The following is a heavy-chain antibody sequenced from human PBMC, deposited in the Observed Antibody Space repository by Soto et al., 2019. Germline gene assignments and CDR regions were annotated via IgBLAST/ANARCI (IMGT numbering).Heavy chain of an antibody. CDR2: ISSRRKY. V-gene: IGHV3-21*05. D-gene: IGHD3-3*02. Sequence: PGGSLRLSCAASGFTFYNYNMNWVRQAPGKGLGWVSYISSRRKYIRHRLREGQIHISRDNSKKTLYLQMSSLRPEDTAVYYCVKGGYIFGYSAFDIWGRGTMVTVSS. CDR1: GFTFYNYN. CDR3: VKGGYIFGYSAFDI. J-gene: IGHJ3*02.